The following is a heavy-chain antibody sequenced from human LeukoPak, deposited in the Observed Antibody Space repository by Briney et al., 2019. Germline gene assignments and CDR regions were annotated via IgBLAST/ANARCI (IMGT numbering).Heavy chain of an antibody. CDR3: ARQRRVRGAKEVYYYYYYYMDV. J-gene: IGHJ6*03. CDR1: GFTFSSYY. V-gene: IGHV3-21*01. D-gene: IGHD3-10*01. CDR2: ISSSSSYI. Sequence: PGGSLRLSCAASGFTFSSYYMNWVRQAPGKGLEWVSSISSSSSYIYYADSAKGRFTISRDNAKNSVYLQMNSLRAEDTAVYYCARQRRVRGAKEVYYYYYYYMDVWGKGTTVTISS.